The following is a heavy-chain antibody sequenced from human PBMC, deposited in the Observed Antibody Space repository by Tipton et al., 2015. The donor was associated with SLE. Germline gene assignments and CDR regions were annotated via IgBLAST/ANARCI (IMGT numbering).Heavy chain of an antibody. V-gene: IGHV4-39*07. Sequence: TLSLTCTVSGGSVSSGSHYWAWIRQPPGNGTEWIGTIYYRGSTYYYPSLKSRITISVDTSKNQFSLEVRSVTAADTAVYYCVRLRSKVLIDYWGQGTLVTVSS. CDR2: IYYRGST. D-gene: IGHD2-8*01. CDR3: VRLRSKVLIDY. J-gene: IGHJ4*02. CDR1: GGSVSSGSHY.